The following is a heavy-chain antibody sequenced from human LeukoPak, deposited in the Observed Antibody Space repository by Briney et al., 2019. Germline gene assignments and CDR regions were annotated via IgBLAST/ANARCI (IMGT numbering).Heavy chain of an antibody. CDR3: ARALVTIFD. D-gene: IGHD3-3*01. Sequence: ASVKVSCKASGYTFTGYYMHWVRQAPGQGLEWMGWINPNSDGTNYAQKVQGRVTMTRDTPISTAYMELSRLRSEDTAVYYCARALVTIFDWGQRTMVTVSS. J-gene: IGHJ3*01. CDR2: INPNSDGT. V-gene: IGHV1-2*02. CDR1: GYTFTGYY.